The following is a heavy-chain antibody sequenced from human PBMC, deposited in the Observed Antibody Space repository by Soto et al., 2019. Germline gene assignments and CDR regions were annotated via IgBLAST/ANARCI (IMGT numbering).Heavy chain of an antibody. CDR1: GYTLTELS. J-gene: IGHJ4*02. CDR3: ATNWGSYRYTGIYFDY. CDR2: FDPEDGET. Sequence: ASVKVSCKVSGYTLTELSMHWVRQAPGKGLEWMGGFDPEDGETIYAQKFQGRVTMTEDTSTDTAYMELSSLRSEDTAVYYCATNWGSYRYTGIYFDYWGQGTLVTVSS. V-gene: IGHV1-24*01. D-gene: IGHD3-16*02.